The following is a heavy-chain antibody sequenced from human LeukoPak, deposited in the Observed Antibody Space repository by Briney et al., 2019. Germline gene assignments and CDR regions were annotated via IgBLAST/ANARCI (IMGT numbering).Heavy chain of an antibody. V-gene: IGHV3-74*03. CDR2: ISGDGTTT. CDR1: GFTFSNYF. D-gene: IGHD2-15*01. CDR3: ARRVDSTRWFDP. J-gene: IGHJ5*02. Sequence: GGSLRLSCVASGFTFSNYFMHWVRLAPGKGPVWVSRISGDGTTTLYADSVKGRFTISRDNAKNTLYLQMNSLRDEDTAVYYCARRVDSTRWFDPWGQGTLVAVSS.